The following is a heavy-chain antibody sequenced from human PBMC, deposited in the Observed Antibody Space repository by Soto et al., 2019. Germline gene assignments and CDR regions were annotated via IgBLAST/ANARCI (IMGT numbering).Heavy chain of an antibody. Sequence: LKISGKGSVYSFTSYWIGWVRHMPGQGQEWMGIIYPGDSDTRYSPSFQGRVTISAHKSISTAYLQWSSLKDSDTAMYYCARWELRPDIWGQGTMVTVS. CDR2: IYPGDSDT. V-gene: IGHV5-51*01. CDR3: ARWELRPDI. D-gene: IGHD1-7*01. J-gene: IGHJ3*02. CDR1: VYSFTSYW.